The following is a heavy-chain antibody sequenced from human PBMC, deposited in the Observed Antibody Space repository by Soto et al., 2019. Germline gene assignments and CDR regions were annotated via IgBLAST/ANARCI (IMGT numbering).Heavy chain of an antibody. J-gene: IGHJ3*02. V-gene: IGHV1-18*01. CDR1: GYTFTSYG. D-gene: IGHD6-19*01. Sequence: ASVKVSCKASGYTFTSYGISWVRQAPGQGLEWMGWISAYNGNTNYAQKLQGRVTMTTDTSTSTAYMELRSLRSDDTAVYYCARDRSRNSGWYGAFEIWGQGTMVTVSS. CDR3: ARDRSRNSGWYGAFEI. CDR2: ISAYNGNT.